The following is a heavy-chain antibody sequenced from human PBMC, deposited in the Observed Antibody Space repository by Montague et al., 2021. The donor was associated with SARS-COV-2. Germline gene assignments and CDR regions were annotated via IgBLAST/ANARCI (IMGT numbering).Heavy chain of an antibody. Sequence: CAISGVSVSSNSGAWNWLRQSPPRGLEWLGRTYYRSKWYYNYGVSVESRITVNADTSKNQVFLQLNSVTPEDTAVYFCARGLPAGPNFGMDVWGQGTTVTVSS. J-gene: IGHJ6*02. CDR3: ARGLPAGPNFGMDV. CDR2: TYYRSKWYY. D-gene: IGHD2-2*01. CDR1: GVSVSSNSGA. V-gene: IGHV6-1*01.